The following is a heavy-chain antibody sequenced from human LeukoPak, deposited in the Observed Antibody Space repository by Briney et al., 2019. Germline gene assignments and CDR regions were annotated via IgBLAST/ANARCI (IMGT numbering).Heavy chain of an antibody. J-gene: IGHJ5*02. CDR1: GYTFNGYY. D-gene: IGHD3-16*01. V-gene: IGHV1-2*02. CDR2: INPNSGGP. CDR3: ARDVSAGGANWFDP. Sequence: GASVKVSCKASGYTFNGYYIHWVRQAPGQGLEWMGWINPNSGGPNYAQKFQGRVTMTRDTSISTAYMEMSRLRSDDTAVYYCARDVSAGGANWFDPWGQGTLVTVSS.